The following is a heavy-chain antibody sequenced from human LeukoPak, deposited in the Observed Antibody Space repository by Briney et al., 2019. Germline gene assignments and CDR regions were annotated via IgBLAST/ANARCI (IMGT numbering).Heavy chain of an antibody. D-gene: IGHD6-19*01. J-gene: IGHJ3*02. Sequence: GGSLRLSCAASGFTFSTYWMHWVRQDPRKGLVWVSRIKTDGSNTYYADSVKGRFTISRDNAKNTLYLQMNSLRAEDTALYYCAKDQKWLEVPDAFDIWGQGTMVTVSS. CDR3: AKDQKWLEVPDAFDI. V-gene: IGHV3-74*01. CDR2: IKTDGSNT. CDR1: GFTFSTYW.